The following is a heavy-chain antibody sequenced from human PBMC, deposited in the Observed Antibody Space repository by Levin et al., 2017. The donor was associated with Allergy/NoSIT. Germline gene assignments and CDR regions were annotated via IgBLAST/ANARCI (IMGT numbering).Heavy chain of an antibody. D-gene: IGHD2-15*01. CDR3: ARRIEFGFRGLDY. V-gene: IGHV3-30-3*01. Sequence: SCAASGFTFNTYAMHWVRQAPGKGLDWVAIISYDGSNQYYADSVKGRFTISRDNSKNTLFLEMNSLRSEDTAVYYCARRIEFGFRGLDYWGQGALVTVSS. CDR2: ISYDGSNQ. CDR1: GFTFNTYA. J-gene: IGHJ4*02.